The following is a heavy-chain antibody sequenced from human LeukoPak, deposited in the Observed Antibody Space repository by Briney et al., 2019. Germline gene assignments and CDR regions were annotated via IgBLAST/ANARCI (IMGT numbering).Heavy chain of an antibody. D-gene: IGHD3-10*01. Sequence: GGSLRLSCAASGFTFSSYGMHWVRQAPGKGLEWVAFIRYDGSNKYYADSVKGRFTISRDNSKNTLYLQMNSLRAEDTAVYYCAKDTGIHYYGSGSYYNWGQGTLVTVSS. V-gene: IGHV3-30*02. CDR1: GFTFSSYG. CDR2: IRYDGSNK. CDR3: AKDTGIHYYGSGSYYN. J-gene: IGHJ4*02.